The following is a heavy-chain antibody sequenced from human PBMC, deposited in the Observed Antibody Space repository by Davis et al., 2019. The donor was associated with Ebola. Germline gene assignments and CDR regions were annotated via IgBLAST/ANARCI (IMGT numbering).Heavy chain of an antibody. Sequence: SVKVSCKASGDTFSTNSVIWVRQAPGQGLEWMGELTPLFATPSYSQKFQGRVTITADESTATAYMELTSLRSEDTALYYCARAGDRGAGTATTRYDYWGQGTLITVSS. CDR3: ARAGDRGAGTATTRYDY. D-gene: IGHD1-26*01. CDR2: LTPLFATP. CDR1: GDTFSTNS. V-gene: IGHV1-69*13. J-gene: IGHJ4*02.